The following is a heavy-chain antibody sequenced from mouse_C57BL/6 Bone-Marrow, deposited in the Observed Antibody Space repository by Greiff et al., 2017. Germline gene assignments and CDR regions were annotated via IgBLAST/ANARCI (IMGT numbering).Heavy chain of an antibody. CDR1: GFTFSSYG. J-gene: IGHJ3*01. CDR2: ISSGGSYT. V-gene: IGHV5-6*01. D-gene: IGHD2-4*01. CDR3: ARRDYDWFAY. Sequence: EVQLQESGGALVKPGGSLKLSCAASGFTFSSYGMSWVRQTPDKRLEWVATISSGGSYTYYPDSVKGRFTISRDNAKNTLYLQMSSLKSEDTAMYYCARRDYDWFAYWGQGTLVTVSA.